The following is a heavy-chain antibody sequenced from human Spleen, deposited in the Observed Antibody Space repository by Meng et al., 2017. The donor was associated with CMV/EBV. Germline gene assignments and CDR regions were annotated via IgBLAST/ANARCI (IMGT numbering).Heavy chain of an antibody. V-gene: IGHV3-48*04. Sequence: GESLKISCAASGFTFSSYSMNWVRQAPGKGLEWVSYISSSSSTIYYADSVKGRFTISRDNAKNSLYLQMNSLRVEDTAVYYCAKAFSSSWYREYYDYWGQGTLVTVSS. CDR3: AKAFSSSWYREYYDY. CDR1: GFTFSSYS. CDR2: ISSSSSTI. J-gene: IGHJ4*02. D-gene: IGHD6-13*01.